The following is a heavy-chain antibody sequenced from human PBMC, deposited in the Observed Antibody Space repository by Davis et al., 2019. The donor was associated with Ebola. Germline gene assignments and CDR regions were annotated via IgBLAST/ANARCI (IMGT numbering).Heavy chain of an antibody. Sequence: GESLKISCAASGFTFSSYAMSWVRQAPGKGLEWVSAISGSGGSTYYADSVKGRFTISRDNSKNTLYLQMNSLRAEDTAVYYCAKQADSSSWYYFDYWGQGTLVTVSS. V-gene: IGHV3-23*01. CDR2: ISGSGGST. CDR3: AKQADSSSWYYFDY. CDR1: GFTFSSYA. D-gene: IGHD6-13*01. J-gene: IGHJ4*02.